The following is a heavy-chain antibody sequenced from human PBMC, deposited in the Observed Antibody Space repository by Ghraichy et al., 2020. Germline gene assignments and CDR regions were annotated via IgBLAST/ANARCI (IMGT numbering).Heavy chain of an antibody. CDR1: GGSIDSSRFY. V-gene: IGHV4-39*01. D-gene: IGHD4-11*01. J-gene: IGHJ6*02. Sequence: SETLSLTCTVSGGSIDSSRFYWGFIRQPPGKGLEWIGSINYSGSTYYNPSLKSRVTISVDTSKNLFSLRLSSVTVADTAVYYCSKTASPRYSYGLDVWGQGTSVSVSS. CDR2: INYSGST. CDR3: SKTASPRYSYGLDV.